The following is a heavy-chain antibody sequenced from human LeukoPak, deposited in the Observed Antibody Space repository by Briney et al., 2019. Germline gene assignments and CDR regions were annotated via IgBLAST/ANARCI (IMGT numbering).Heavy chain of an antibody. CDR1: GGSFSGYY. CDR3: ARGQVSEYYYGSGSYSGPNSTPENNWFDP. CDR2: INHSGST. J-gene: IGHJ5*02. Sequence: PSETLSLTCAVYGGSFSGYYWSWIRQPPGKGLEWIGEINHSGSTNYNPSLKSRVTTSVDTSKNQFSLKLSSVTAADTAVYYCARGQVSEYYYGSGSYSGPNSTPENNWFDPWGQGTLVTVSS. V-gene: IGHV4-34*01. D-gene: IGHD3-10*01.